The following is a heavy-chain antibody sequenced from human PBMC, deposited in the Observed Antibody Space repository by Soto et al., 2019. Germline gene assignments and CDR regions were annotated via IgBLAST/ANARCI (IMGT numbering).Heavy chain of an antibody. V-gene: IGHV4-34*01. Sequence: QVQLQQWGAGLLKPSETLFLTCAVYGGSFSGYYWSWIRQPPGKGLEWIGEINHSGSTNYNPSLKSRVTISVDTSKNQFSLKLSSVTAADTAVYYCARGGYCSGGSCSNWFDPWGQGTLVTVSS. J-gene: IGHJ5*02. CDR2: INHSGST. CDR1: GGSFSGYY. CDR3: ARGGYCSGGSCSNWFDP. D-gene: IGHD2-15*01.